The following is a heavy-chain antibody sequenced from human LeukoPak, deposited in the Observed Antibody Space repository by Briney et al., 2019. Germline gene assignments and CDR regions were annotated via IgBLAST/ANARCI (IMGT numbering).Heavy chain of an antibody. V-gene: IGHV1-18*01. D-gene: IGHD2-2*01. Sequence: VSVKVSCKASGYTFTSYGISWVRQAPGQGLEWMGWISAYNGNTNYAQKLQGRVTMTTDTSTSTAYMELRSLRSDDTAVYYCARDPLVYCSSTSCYPIGDDAFDIWGQGTMVTVSS. CDR3: ARDPLVYCSSTSCYPIGDDAFDI. CDR1: GYTFTSYG. J-gene: IGHJ3*02. CDR2: ISAYNGNT.